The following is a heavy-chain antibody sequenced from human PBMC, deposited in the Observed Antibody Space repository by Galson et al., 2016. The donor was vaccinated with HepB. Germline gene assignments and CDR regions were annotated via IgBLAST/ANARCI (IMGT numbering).Heavy chain of an antibody. V-gene: IGHV1-18*01. CDR3: ASGVVVPAAPTNQYFYFSAMDV. Sequence: SVKVSCKASGDAFTSYGVSWVRQAPGQGLEWMGWISNYKGDTDYAQNFQGRGTMTRDTSTTTAYMELRSLRSDDTAVDYCASGVVVPAAPTNQYFYFSAMDVWGQGTAVTVSS. CDR2: ISNYKGDT. J-gene: IGHJ6*02. D-gene: IGHD2-2*01. CDR1: GDAFTSYG.